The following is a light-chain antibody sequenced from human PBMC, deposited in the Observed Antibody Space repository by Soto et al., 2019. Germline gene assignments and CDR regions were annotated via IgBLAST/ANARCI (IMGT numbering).Light chain of an antibody. Sequence: QSVVTQPPSMSGAPGQRVTISCTGSSSNIGAGYDVHWYQQLPGRAPKVLIYGNINRPSGVPDRFSGSKSGTSASLAIAGLLAEDEADYYCQSFDSSLSGSVFGGGTKVTVL. V-gene: IGLV1-40*01. CDR1: SSNIGAGYD. J-gene: IGLJ3*02. CDR3: QSFDSSLSGSV. CDR2: GNI.